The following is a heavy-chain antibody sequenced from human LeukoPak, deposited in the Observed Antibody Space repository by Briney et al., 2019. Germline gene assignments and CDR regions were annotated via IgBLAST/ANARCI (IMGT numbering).Heavy chain of an antibody. CDR3: GLSGYDSDYPDY. CDR2: INPSGGST. J-gene: IGHJ4*02. Sequence: ASVKVSCKASGYTFTSYYMHWVRQAPGQGLEWMGIINPSGGSTSYAQKFQGRVTMTRDMSTSTVYMELSSLRSEDTAVYYCGLSGYDSDYPDYWGQGTPVTVSS. D-gene: IGHD5-12*01. V-gene: IGHV1-46*01. CDR1: GYTFTSYY.